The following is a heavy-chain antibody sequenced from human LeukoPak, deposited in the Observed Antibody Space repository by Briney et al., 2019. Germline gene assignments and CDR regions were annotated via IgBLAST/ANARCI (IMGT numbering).Heavy chain of an antibody. CDR2: ISSSGSNI. CDR3: AELGITMIGGL. CDR1: GFTFSSYE. J-gene: IGHJ6*02. D-gene: IGHD3-10*02. V-gene: IGHV3-48*03. Sequence: GGSLRLSCAAWGFTFSSYEMNWVRQAPGKGLEGGSYISSSGSNIYYADSVKGRFTISRDNAKNSLYLQMNSLRAEDTAVYYCAELGITMIGGLWGQGTTVTISS.